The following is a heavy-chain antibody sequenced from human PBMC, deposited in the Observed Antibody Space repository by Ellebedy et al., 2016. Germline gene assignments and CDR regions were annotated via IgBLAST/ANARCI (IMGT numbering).Heavy chain of an antibody. CDR1: GFTFSSYW. J-gene: IGHJ4*02. Sequence: GGSLRLSXAASGFTFSSYWMHWVRQAPGKGLVWVSRINSDGSSTSYADSVKGRFTISRDNAKNTLYLQMNSLRAEDTAVYYCARLHYYDSSGYYSGDYWGQGTLVTVSS. CDR3: ARLHYYDSSGYYSGDY. CDR2: INSDGSST. D-gene: IGHD3-22*01. V-gene: IGHV3-74*01.